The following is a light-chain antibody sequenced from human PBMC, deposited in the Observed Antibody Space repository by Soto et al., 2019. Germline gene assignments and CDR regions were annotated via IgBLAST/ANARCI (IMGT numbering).Light chain of an antibody. CDR1: SSHVGVYNY. CDR2: DVG. J-gene: IGLJ1*01. V-gene: IGLV2-11*01. Sequence: QSALTQPLSVSGSPGQSVTISCTGTSSHVGVYNYVSWYQQYPGKAPKIMIYDVGKRPSGVPDRFSGSKSDNTASLTISGLQAEDEADYCCCSYAGSYTFVFGIGTKV. CDR3: CSYAGSYTFV.